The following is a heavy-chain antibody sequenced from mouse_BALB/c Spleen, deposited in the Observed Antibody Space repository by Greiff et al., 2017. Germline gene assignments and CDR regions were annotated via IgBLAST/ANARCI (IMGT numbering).Heavy chain of an antibody. CDR1: GFTFSSYA. D-gene: IGHD1-1*01. CDR3: AREAYYYGSSGGYAMDY. Sequence: EVQGVESGGGLVKPGGSLKLSCAASGFTFSSYAMSWVRQTPEKRLEWVASISSGGSTYYPDSVKGRFTISRDNARNILYLQMSSLRSEDTAMYYCAREAYYYGSSGGYAMDYWGQGTSVTVSS. CDR2: ISSGGST. V-gene: IGHV5-6-5*01. J-gene: IGHJ4*01.